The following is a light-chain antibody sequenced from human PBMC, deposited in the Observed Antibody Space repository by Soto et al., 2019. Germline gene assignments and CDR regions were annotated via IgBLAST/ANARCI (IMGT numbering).Light chain of an antibody. V-gene: IGKV1-5*01. CDR2: DAS. CDR1: QSISSG. Sequence: DIQMTQSPSTLSASVGERVTITCRASQSISSGLAWYQQKPGKAPKLLIYDASSLEGGVPSRFSGSGSGTEFTITISSLQADDFATYYCQQSYSTQWTFGQGTQVDIK. CDR3: QQSYSTQWT. J-gene: IGKJ1*01.